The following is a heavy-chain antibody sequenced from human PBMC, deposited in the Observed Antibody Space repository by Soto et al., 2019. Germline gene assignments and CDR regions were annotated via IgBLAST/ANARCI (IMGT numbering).Heavy chain of an antibody. CDR1: GYTFTSYA. CDR2: INAGNGNT. V-gene: IGHV1-3*01. CDR3: ARDVSSHSSGWYYSDT. D-gene: IGHD6-19*01. Sequence: GASVQVSCKASGYTFTSYAIHWVRQAPGQRLEWMGWINAGNGNTKYSQKFQGRVTITRDTYSTTGYMELSSLTSEDTAVYYCARDVSSHSSGWYYSDTWGQGTLVTVSS. J-gene: IGHJ4*02.